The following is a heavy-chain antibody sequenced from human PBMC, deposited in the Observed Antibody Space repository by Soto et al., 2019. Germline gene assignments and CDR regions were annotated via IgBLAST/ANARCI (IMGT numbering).Heavy chain of an antibody. V-gene: IGHV3-9*01. CDR1: GFTFDDYA. J-gene: IGHJ3*02. Sequence: EVQLVESGGGLVQPGRSLRLSCAASGFTFDDYALHWVRQAPGKGLEWVSGISWNSGSIGHADSVKGRFTISRDNAENSLYLQMNSLRTEDTALYYCTKDLLTLGGYGAFDIWGQGTMVTVSS. CDR2: ISWNSGSI. D-gene: IGHD3-16*01. CDR3: TKDLLTLGGYGAFDI.